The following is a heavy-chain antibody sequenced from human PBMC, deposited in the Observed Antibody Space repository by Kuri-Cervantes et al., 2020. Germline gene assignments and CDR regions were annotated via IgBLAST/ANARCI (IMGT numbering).Heavy chain of an antibody. CDR2: NYYSGST. D-gene: IGHD3-9*01. Sequence: SCTVSGGFISSYYWSWIRQPPGKGLEWIGYNYYSGSTNYNHYLKSRVTISVDTSKNQFSLKLSSVTAADTAVYYCARVSFTYYFFTGYYPNHFDYWGQGTLVTVSS. CDR3: ARVSFTYYFFTGYYPNHFDY. J-gene: IGHJ4*02. CDR1: GGFISSYY. V-gene: IGHV4-59*01.